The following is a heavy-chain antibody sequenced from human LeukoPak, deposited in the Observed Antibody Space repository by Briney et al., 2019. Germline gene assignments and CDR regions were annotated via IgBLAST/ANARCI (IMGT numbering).Heavy chain of an antibody. Sequence: PGGSLRLSCAASGFIFSNYAMSWVRQAPGKGLEWVSSIPGTAGTTAAGTTYYSDSVKGRLTISRDNSKNTMYLQMNNLRAEDTALYYCAKLRYAHGSSYGMDVWGRGTTVTVSS. CDR3: AKLRYAHGSSYGMDV. D-gene: IGHD3-16*01. J-gene: IGHJ6*02. CDR2: IPGTAGTTAAGTT. CDR1: GFIFSNYA. V-gene: IGHV3-23*01.